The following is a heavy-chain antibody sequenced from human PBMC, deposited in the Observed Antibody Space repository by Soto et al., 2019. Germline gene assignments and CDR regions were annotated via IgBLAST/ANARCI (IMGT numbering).Heavy chain of an antibody. CDR1: GGSISSGGYY. D-gene: IGHD2-21*01. CDR3: AASCVGCGGFNYYGIDV. CDR2: IYYSGST. Sequence: QVQLQESGPGLVKPSQTLSLTCTVSGGSISSGGYYWSWIRQHPGKGLEWIGYIYYSGSTYYNPSLKCRVTITVDTSKNQFSFKLCSVTAADTAVYYCAASCVGCGGFNYYGIDVWGQGTTVTVSS. V-gene: IGHV4-31*03. J-gene: IGHJ6*02.